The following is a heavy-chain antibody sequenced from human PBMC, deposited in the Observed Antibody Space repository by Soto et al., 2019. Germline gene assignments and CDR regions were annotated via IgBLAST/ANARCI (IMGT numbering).Heavy chain of an antibody. V-gene: IGHV3-66*01. CDR2: IYNDGST. Sequence: EVQLVESGGGLVQPGGSLRLSCAASGFSVSSNYMSWVRQAPGKGLEWVSVIYNDGSTYYADSVKGRFTISRDNSKSTLYLQFNSLRAEDTAVYYCAGGRPGYGDYDYWGQGTLVTVSS. J-gene: IGHJ4*02. CDR1: GFSVSSNY. CDR3: AGGRPGYGDYDY. D-gene: IGHD4-17*01.